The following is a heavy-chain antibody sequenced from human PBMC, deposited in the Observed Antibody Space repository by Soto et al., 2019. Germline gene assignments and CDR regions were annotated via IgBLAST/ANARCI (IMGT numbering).Heavy chain of an antibody. J-gene: IGHJ6*02. Sequence: ASVKVSCKASGYTFTSYDIHWVRQATGQGLEWMGWMNPNSGNTGYAQKFQGRVTMTRNTSISTAYMELSSLRSEDTAVYYCAREYSLTLRLGETRPNYYGMDVWGQGTTVTVSS. D-gene: IGHD3-16*01. CDR1: GYTFTSYD. CDR2: MNPNSGNT. V-gene: IGHV1-8*01. CDR3: AREYSLTLRLGETRPNYYGMDV.